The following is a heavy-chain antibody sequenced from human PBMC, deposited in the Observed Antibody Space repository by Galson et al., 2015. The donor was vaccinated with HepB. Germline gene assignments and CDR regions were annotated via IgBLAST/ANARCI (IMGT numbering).Heavy chain of an antibody. Sequence: ETLSLTCTVSGGSISGYYWSWIRQSPGKGLEWIGYIYYSGSTNYSPSLKSRLTISLDTSKNQFSLKLKSVTAADTAVYYCARVYYYGSGWYFDLWGRGTLVTVSS. CDR3: ARVYYYGSGWYFDL. V-gene: IGHV4-59*08. J-gene: IGHJ2*01. CDR1: GGSISGYY. CDR2: IYYSGST. D-gene: IGHD3-10*01.